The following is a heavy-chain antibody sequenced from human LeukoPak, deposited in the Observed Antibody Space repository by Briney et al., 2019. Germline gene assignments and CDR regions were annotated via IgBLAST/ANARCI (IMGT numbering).Heavy chain of an antibody. V-gene: IGHV1-18*01. CDR1: GYTFSIYS. J-gene: IGHJ4*02. D-gene: IGHD5-18*01. CDR2: ISAYNGNT. Sequence: ASVTVSFKASGYTFSIYSIAWVRQAPGQGLEWMGWISAYNGNTNYAQKFQGRVTMTTDTSTSTDYMELRSLRSDDTAVYYCARAGYSYGYLGYFDYWGQGTLVTVSS. CDR3: ARAGYSYGYLGYFDY.